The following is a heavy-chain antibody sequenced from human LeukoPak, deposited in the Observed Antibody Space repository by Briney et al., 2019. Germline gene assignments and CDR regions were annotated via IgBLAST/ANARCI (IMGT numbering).Heavy chain of an antibody. Sequence: ASVKVSCKASGYTFTSYYMHWVRQAPGQGLEWMGIINPSGGSTSYAQKFQGRVTMTTDTSASTAYMELRSLRSDDMAVYYCARDLDIVVALAAPRHYGMDVWGQGTTVTVSS. J-gene: IGHJ6*02. CDR2: INPSGGST. CDR1: GYTFTSYY. D-gene: IGHD2-2*01. V-gene: IGHV1-46*01. CDR3: ARDLDIVVALAAPRHYGMDV.